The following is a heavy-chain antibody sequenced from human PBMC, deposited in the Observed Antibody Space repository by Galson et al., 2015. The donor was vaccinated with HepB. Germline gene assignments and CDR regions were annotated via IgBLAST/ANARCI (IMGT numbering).Heavy chain of an antibody. CDR2: IRSKAYGGTT. J-gene: IGHJ4*02. CDR1: GFTFGDYA. V-gene: IGHV3-49*03. CDR3: TRSSRAPPPGSFDY. D-gene: IGHD5-12*01. Sequence: SLRLSCAASGFTFGDYAMSWFRQAPGKGLEWVGFIRSKAYGGTTEYAASVKGRFTISRDDSKSIAYLQTNSLKTEDTAVYYCTRSSRAPPPGSFDYWGQGTLVTVSS.